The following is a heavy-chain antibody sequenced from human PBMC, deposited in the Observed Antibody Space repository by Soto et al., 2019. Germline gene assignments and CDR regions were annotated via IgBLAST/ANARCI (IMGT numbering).Heavy chain of an antibody. CDR3: AREGWHGMDV. J-gene: IGHJ6*02. CDR1: GFTFSSYS. V-gene: IGHV3-21*01. Sequence: EVQLVESGGGLVKPGGSLRLSCAASGFTFSSYSMNWVRQAPGKGLEWVSSISSSSSYIYYADSVKGRFTISRDNAKNSLYLQMNSLRAEDTAVDYCAREGWHGMDVWGQGTTVTVSS. CDR2: ISSSSSYI.